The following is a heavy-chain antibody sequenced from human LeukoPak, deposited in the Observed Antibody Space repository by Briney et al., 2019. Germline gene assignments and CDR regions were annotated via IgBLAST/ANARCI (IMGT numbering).Heavy chain of an antibody. J-gene: IGHJ4*02. CDR1: GFTFSNYW. D-gene: IGHD3-10*01. CDR3: TRRSDD. CDR2: IKQDGSEK. V-gene: IGHV3-7*01. Sequence: PGGSLRLSCAASGFTFSNYWMHWVRQAPGKGLEWVANIKQDGSEKYYVDSVKGRFTISRDNAQNSLYLQMNGLRVEDTAVYYCTRRSDDWGQGTLVTVSS.